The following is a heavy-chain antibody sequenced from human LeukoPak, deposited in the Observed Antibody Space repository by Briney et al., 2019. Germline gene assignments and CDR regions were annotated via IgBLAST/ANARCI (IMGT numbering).Heavy chain of an antibody. CDR1: GFTFSTYN. CDR2: ITGRSTYI. V-gene: IGHV3-21*03. J-gene: IGHJ4*02. Sequence: GGSLRLSCAASGFTFSTYNMNWVRQAPGKGLEWVSSITGRSTYIYYADSVKGRFTISRDNAKNSVSLQMNSLRVEDTAVYYCERGPWFRSLVGYCDNGVCYPGHWGQGTLVTVSS. D-gene: IGHD2-8*01. CDR3: ERGPWFRSLVGYCDNGVCYPGH.